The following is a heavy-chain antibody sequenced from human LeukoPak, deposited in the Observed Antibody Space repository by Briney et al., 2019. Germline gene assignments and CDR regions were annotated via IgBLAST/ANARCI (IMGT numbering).Heavy chain of an antibody. D-gene: IGHD6-19*01. CDR1: GFTFDDYA. CDR3: AKDSTIAVARYYFDY. V-gene: IGHV3-9*01. CDR2: ISWNSGSI. J-gene: IGHJ4*02. Sequence: GGSLRLSCAASGFTFDDYAMHWVRQAPGKGLEWVSGISWNSGSIGYAESVKGRFTISRDNAKNSLYLQMSSLRAEDTALYYCAKDSTIAVARYYFDYWGQGTLVTVSS.